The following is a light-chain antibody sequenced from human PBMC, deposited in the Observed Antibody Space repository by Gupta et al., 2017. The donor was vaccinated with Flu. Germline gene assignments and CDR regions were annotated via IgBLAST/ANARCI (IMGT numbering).Light chain of an antibody. CDR2: EVS. CDR1: SSDVGGYNY. V-gene: IGLV2-14*01. CDR3: SSYTSSSTLV. J-gene: IGLJ3*02. Sequence: QSALTQPASVSGSPGQSITISCTGTSSDVGGYNYVSWYQQHPGKAPKLMIYEVSNRPSGGSNRFSGSKSGNTASLTISGLQAEDAADYYCSSYTSSSTLVFGGGTKLTVL.